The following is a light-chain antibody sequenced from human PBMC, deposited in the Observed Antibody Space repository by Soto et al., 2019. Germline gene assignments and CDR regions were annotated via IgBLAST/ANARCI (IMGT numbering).Light chain of an antibody. CDR1: QSVSSN. J-gene: IGKJ1*01. CDR2: GAS. V-gene: IGKV3-15*01. CDR3: QQYNNWPPWT. Sequence: EIVMRQSPATLSVAPGERATRSCMASQSVSSNLAWYQQKPGQAPRLLIYGASTRATGIPARFSGSGSGTEFTLTISSLQSEDFAVYYCQQYNNWPPWTFGQGTKVDIK.